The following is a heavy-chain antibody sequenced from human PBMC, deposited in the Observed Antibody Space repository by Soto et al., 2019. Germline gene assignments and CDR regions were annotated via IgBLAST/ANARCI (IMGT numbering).Heavy chain of an antibody. CDR3: AGQKGLSYCSGGSCYSWFDP. Sequence: SETLSLTCTVSGGSISSYYWSWIRQPPGKGLEWIGYIYYRGSTNYNPSLKSRVTISVDTSKNQFSLKLRSVTAADTAVYYCAGQKGLSYCSGGSCYSWFDPWGQGTLVTVSA. CDR1: GGSISSYY. D-gene: IGHD2-15*01. V-gene: IGHV4-59*01. J-gene: IGHJ5*02. CDR2: IYYRGST.